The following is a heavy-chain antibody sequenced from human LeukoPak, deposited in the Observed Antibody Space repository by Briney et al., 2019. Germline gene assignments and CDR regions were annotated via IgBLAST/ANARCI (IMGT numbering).Heavy chain of an antibody. D-gene: IGHD3-10*01. CDR2: IGGSRPTT. CDR3: AKDLASGYGVGFAPIGY. Sequence: PGGSLRLSCAASGFTFRTYSMTWVRQAPGKGLEWVSSIGGSRPTTYYADSVKGRFTISRDNSKHTLYLLMNSLRAEDTAVYYCAKDLASGYGVGFAPIGYWGQGTLVTVSS. V-gene: IGHV3-23*01. J-gene: IGHJ4*02. CDR1: GFTFRTYS.